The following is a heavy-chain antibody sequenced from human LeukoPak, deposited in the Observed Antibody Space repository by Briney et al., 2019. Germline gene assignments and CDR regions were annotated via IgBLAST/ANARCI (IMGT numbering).Heavy chain of an antibody. CDR1: GYTFTGYY. Sequence: GASVKVSCKASGYTFTGYYMHWVRQAPGRGLEWMGWINPNSGGTNYAQKFQGRVTMTRDTSISTAYMELSRLRSEDTAVYYCARGPHRRTYDRDNWFDPWGQGTLVTVSS. CDR2: INPNSGGT. CDR3: ARGPHRRTYDRDNWFDP. J-gene: IGHJ5*02. D-gene: IGHD3-3*01. V-gene: IGHV1-2*02.